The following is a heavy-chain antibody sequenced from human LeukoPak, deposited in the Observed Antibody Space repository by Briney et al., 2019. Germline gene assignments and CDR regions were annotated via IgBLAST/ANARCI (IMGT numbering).Heavy chain of an antibody. Sequence: SETLSLTCTVSGGSFSGYYWSWIRQPPGKGLEWIGYISYSGSTNYKPSLKCRVTISLDASKNQFSLKLSSVTAADTAVYYCAGGGTYYYDSSGYYWGQGTLVTVSS. CDR1: GGSFSGYY. D-gene: IGHD3-22*01. V-gene: IGHV4-59*01. J-gene: IGHJ4*02. CDR3: AGGGTYYYDSSGYY. CDR2: ISYSGST.